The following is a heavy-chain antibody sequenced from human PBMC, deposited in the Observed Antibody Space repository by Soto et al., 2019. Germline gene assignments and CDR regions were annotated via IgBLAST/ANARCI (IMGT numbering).Heavy chain of an antibody. Sequence: SQTLSLTCAISGDSVSINSAAWNWIRQSPSRGLEWLGRTYYRSKWYNDYAISVKTRITINPDTSSNQFSLQLTSVTPEDTAVYYCARRNGGPGSNVGYFDYWGQGTLVTVSS. CDR1: GDSVSINSAA. J-gene: IGHJ4*02. V-gene: IGHV6-1*01. CDR3: ARRNGGPGSNVGYFDY. D-gene: IGHD2-8*01. CDR2: TYYRSKWYN.